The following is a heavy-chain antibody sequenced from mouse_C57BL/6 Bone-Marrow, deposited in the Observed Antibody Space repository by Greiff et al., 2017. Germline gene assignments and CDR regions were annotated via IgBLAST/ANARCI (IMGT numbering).Heavy chain of an antibody. J-gene: IGHJ2*01. Sequence: VQLQQSGAELARPGASVKLSCKASGYTFTSYGISWVKQRTGQGLEWIGEIYPRSGNTYYNEKFKGKATLTADKSSSTAYMELRSLTAEDSAVYFCARATTVVAPTSYWGQGTTLTVSS. CDR3: ARATTVVAPTSY. V-gene: IGHV1-81*01. D-gene: IGHD1-1*01. CDR2: IYPRSGNT. CDR1: GYTFTSYG.